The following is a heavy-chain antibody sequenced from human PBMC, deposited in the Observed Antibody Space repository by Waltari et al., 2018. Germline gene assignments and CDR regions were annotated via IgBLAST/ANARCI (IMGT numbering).Heavy chain of an antibody. CDR1: GGSISSGDSY. D-gene: IGHD6-19*01. CDR2: IYYSGST. CDR3: ARAHIAVAGKLDY. V-gene: IGHV4-30-4*08. J-gene: IGHJ4*02. Sequence: QVQLQESGPGLVKPSHTLSLTCTVSGGSISSGDSYWSWTRQPPGKGLEWIGYIYYSGSTYYNPSLKSRVTISVDTSKNQFSLKLSSVTAADTAVYYCARAHIAVAGKLDYWGQGTLVTVSS.